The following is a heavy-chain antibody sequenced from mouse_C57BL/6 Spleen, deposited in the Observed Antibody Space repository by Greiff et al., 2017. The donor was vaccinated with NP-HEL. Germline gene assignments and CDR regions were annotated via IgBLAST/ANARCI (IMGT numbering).Heavy chain of an antibody. CDR1: GFSLTSYA. CDR2: IWTGGGT. J-gene: IGHJ4*01. Sequence: VQLQESGPGLVAPSQSLSITCTVSGFSLTSYAISWVRQPPGKGLEWLGVIWTGGGTNYNSALKSRLSISKDNSKSQVFLKMNSLQTDDTARYYCARNRGLGYGYPYYYAMDYWGQGTSVTVSS. CDR3: ARNRGLGYGYPYYYAMDY. V-gene: IGHV2-9-1*01. D-gene: IGHD2-2*01.